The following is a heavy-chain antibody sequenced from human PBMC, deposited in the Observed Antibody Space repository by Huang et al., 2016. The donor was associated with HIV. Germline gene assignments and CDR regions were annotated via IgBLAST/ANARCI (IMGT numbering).Heavy chain of an antibody. CDR3: ARRVGSGWYGEIDY. Sequence: QVQLLQSGAEVKKPGASVKISCKTSGYNFQTHAVSWVLQTPGQGLEWMGWVSGYNSYTTYSQRLQGRVTMTTDTSTNTVYMELRSLRADDTAVYYCARRVGSGWYGEIDYWGQGTLVTVSS. V-gene: IGHV1-18*04. J-gene: IGHJ4*02. D-gene: IGHD6-19*01. CDR1: GYNFQTHA. CDR2: VSGYNSYT.